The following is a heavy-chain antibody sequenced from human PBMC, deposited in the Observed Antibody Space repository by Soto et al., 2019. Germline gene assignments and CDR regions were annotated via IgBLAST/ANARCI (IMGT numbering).Heavy chain of an antibody. J-gene: IGHJ4*02. V-gene: IGHV1-18*04. D-gene: IGHD3-22*01. Sequence: ASVKVSCKASGYTFTSYGISWVRQAPGQGLEWMGWISAYNGNTNYAQKLQGRVTMTTDTSTSTAYMELRSLRSDDTAVYYCAGLTYYYDSSGYYSDWGQGXLVTVSS. CDR3: AGLTYYYDSSGYYSD. CDR2: ISAYNGNT. CDR1: GYTFTSYG.